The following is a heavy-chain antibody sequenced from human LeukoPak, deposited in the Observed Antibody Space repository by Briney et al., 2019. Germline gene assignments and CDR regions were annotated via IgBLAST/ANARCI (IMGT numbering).Heavy chain of an antibody. J-gene: IGHJ6*02. CDR2: IEQDRSEK. CDR1: GFIFENYW. CDR3: ARDLVDSLTAVDYYGMDV. Sequence: PGGSLRLSCAASGFIFENYWMNWVRQAPGKGLEWVANIEQDRSEKYYVDSVKGRFTISRDNARNSLYLQMNSLRAEDTAVYYCARDLVDSLTAVDYYGMDVWGQGTTVTVSS. D-gene: IGHD5-18*01. V-gene: IGHV3-7*01.